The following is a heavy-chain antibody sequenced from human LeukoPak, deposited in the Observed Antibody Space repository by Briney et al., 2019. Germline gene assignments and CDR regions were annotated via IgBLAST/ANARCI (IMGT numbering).Heavy chain of an antibody. J-gene: IGHJ3*02. V-gene: IGHV4-59*12. CDR2: IYYSGST. D-gene: IGHD3-22*01. Sequence: PSETLSLTCTVSGGSITTNYWTWIRQSPGKGLEWIGYIYYSGSTNYNPSLKSRVTISIDTSENQLSLKLSSVTAADTAVYYCARDKDYFDSGGAFDIWGQGTMVTVSS. CDR1: GGSITTNY. CDR3: ARDKDYFDSGGAFDI.